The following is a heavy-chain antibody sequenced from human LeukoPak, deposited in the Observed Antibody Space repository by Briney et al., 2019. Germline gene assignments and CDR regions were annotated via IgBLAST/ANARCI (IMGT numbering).Heavy chain of an antibody. CDR1: GGSFSGYY. CDR3: ARVGSRSSRGFGDFDL. J-gene: IGHJ2*01. CDR2: INHSGST. V-gene: IGHV4-34*01. D-gene: IGHD3-10*01. Sequence: SETLSLTCAVYGGSFSGYYWSWIRQPPGKGLEWIGEINHSGSTNYNPSLKSRVTISVDTSKNQFSLKLSSVTAADTAVYYCARVGSRSSRGFGDFDLWGRGTLVTVSS.